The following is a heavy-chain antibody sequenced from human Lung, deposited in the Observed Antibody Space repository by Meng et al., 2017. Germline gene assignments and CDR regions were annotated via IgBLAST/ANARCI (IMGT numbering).Heavy chain of an antibody. CDR3: ARDEDISAAGKLFGDY. CDR2: INPKSGDT. CDR1: GYHFPDYY. D-gene: IGHD6-25*01. V-gene: IGHV1-2*06. Sequence: QVQLVQSGAEVEKPGASVKVSCKPSGYHFPDYYIHWVRRAPGQGLEWMGRINPKSGDTHYAQKFQARVTMTGDTSISTAYMELSGLRSDDTAMYYCARDEDISAAGKLFGDYWGQGTLVTVSS. J-gene: IGHJ4*02.